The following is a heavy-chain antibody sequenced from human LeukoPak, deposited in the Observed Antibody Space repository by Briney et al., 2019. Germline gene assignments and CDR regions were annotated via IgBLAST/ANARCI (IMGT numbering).Heavy chain of an antibody. V-gene: IGHV3-30-3*01. D-gene: IGHD2-2*02. CDR3: ARDPLYTNSPPSYFDY. CDR1: GFTFSSYA. Sequence: GGSLRLSCAASGFTFSSYAMNWVRQAPGKGLEWVAIISYDGSNKDYADPVKGRFTISRDNSRNTLYLQTNSLRAEDTAVYYCARDPLYTNSPPSYFDYWGQGTLVTVSS. CDR2: ISYDGSNK. J-gene: IGHJ4*02.